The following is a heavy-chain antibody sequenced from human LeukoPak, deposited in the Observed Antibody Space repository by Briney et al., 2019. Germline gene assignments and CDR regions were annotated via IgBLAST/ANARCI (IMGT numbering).Heavy chain of an antibody. CDR3: ASTDGTTMVRGVTRYYYYYGMDV. CDR2: INAGNGNT. D-gene: IGHD3-10*01. CDR1: GYTFTSYA. Sequence: ASVKVSCKASGYTFTSYAMHWVRQAPGQRLEWMGWINAGNGNTKYSQKFQGRVTITRDTSASTAYMELSSLRSEDTAVYYCASTDGTTMVRGVTRYYYYYGMDVWGQGTTVTVSS. J-gene: IGHJ6*02. V-gene: IGHV1-3*01.